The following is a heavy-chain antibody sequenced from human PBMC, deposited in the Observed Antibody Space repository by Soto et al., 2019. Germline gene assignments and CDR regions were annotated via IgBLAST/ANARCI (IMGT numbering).Heavy chain of an antibody. J-gene: IGHJ6*02. CDR3: AYSQGIAAAGKYYYYGMDV. CDR1: GYTFTSYG. Sequence: ASAKVSCKASGYTFTSYGISWVRQATGQRHEWMGWISAYNGNTNYAQKLQGRVTMTTDTSTSTAYMELRSLRSDDTAVYYCAYSQGIAAAGKYYYYGMDVWGQGTTVTVSS. V-gene: IGHV1-18*01. CDR2: ISAYNGNT. D-gene: IGHD6-13*01.